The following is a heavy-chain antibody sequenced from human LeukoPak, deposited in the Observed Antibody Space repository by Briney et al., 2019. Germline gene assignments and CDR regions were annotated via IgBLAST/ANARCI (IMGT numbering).Heavy chain of an antibody. D-gene: IGHD2-21*02. Sequence: GGSLRLSCAASGFTFSSYAMSWVRQAPGKGLEWVSAISDSGGITYSADSVKGRFTISRANSKNTLYLQMNSLRAEDTAVYYCAKGASLVVTAPSDYWGQGTMVTVSS. CDR2: ISDSGGIT. CDR1: GFTFSSYA. CDR3: AKGASLVVTAPSDY. V-gene: IGHV3-23*01. J-gene: IGHJ4*02.